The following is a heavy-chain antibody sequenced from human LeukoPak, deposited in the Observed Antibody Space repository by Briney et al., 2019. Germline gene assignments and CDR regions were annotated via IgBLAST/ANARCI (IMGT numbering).Heavy chain of an antibody. CDR1: GYTFTSYG. CDR3: ARDTPDDYDFWRGYYNN. Sequence: ASVKVSCKASGYTFTSYGISWVRQAPGQGLEWMGWINPNSGGTNYAQKFQGRVTMTRDTSISTAYMELSRLRSDDTAVYYCARDTPDDYDFWRGYYNNWGQGTLVTVSS. J-gene: IGHJ4*02. D-gene: IGHD3-3*01. V-gene: IGHV1-2*02. CDR2: INPNSGGT.